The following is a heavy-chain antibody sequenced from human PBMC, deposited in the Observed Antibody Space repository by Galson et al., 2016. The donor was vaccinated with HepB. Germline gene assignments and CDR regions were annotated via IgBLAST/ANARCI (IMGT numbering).Heavy chain of an antibody. V-gene: IGHV4-59*01. CDR3: ARDDSGGWYGFHYGMDV. D-gene: IGHD6-19*01. Sequence: ETLSLTCTVSGASISGYYLSWIRQPPGKGLEWIGYIYYSGRTNYNPSLKSRDTISVDTSKNQFSLKLSSVTAADTAVYYCARDDSGGWYGFHYGMDVWGQGTTVTVSS. CDR2: IYYSGRT. J-gene: IGHJ6*02. CDR1: GASISGYY.